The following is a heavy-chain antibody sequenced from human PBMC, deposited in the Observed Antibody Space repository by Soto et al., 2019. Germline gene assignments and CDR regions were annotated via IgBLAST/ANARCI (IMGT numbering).Heavy chain of an antibody. CDR2: ISLYSDGT. Sequence: VQVSCQASCSTFSNYGVTWVLQAPGQPLEWLGWISLYSDGTNYAQKFQGRVSMTTDTSTTTAYMELRSLRSDDTAVYYCARVVPGAEAWFGPWGQGTLVTVSS. CDR3: ARVVPGAEAWFGP. V-gene: IGHV1-18*04. J-gene: IGHJ5*02. CDR1: CSTFSNYG. D-gene: IGHD2-2*01.